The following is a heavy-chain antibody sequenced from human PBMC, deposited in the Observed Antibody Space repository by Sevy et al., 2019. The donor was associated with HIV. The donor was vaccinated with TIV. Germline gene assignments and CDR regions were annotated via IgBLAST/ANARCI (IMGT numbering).Heavy chain of an antibody. D-gene: IGHD6-13*01. CDR2: IYYSGST. CDR1: GGAMNNYY. Sequence: SETLSLTCTVSGGAMNNYYWSWIRQPPGKGLEWIGYIYYSGSTNYNPSLKSRVTISVDTSKNQFSLKLSSVTAADTAVFYCGRSRGGPPTRPSGLWQQLARTDTMNYFDYWGQGTLVTVSS. J-gene: IGHJ4*02. V-gene: IGHV4-59*01. CDR3: GRSRGGPPTRPSGLWQQLARTDTMNYFDY.